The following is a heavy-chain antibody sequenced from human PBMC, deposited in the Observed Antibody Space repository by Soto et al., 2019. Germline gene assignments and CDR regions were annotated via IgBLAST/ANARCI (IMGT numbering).Heavy chain of an antibody. J-gene: IGHJ6*03. CDR3: AKVLIVVVPAAPMDV. V-gene: IGHV3-74*01. CDR2: ISLDGSST. CDR1: GFTFSSFW. D-gene: IGHD2-2*01. Sequence: GGSLRLSCVASGFTFSSFWMHWVRQAPGKGLVWVSRISLDGSSTDYADSVKGRFTISRDNSKNTLYLQMNSLRAEDTAVYYCAKVLIVVVPAAPMDVWGKGTTVTVSS.